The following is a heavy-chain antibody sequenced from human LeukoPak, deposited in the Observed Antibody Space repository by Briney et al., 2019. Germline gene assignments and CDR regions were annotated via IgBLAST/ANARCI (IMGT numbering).Heavy chain of an antibody. J-gene: IGHJ6*02. V-gene: IGHV3-74*01. CDR2: INSDGSST. CDR1: GFTFSSYW. CDR3: ARGGWLQYGMDV. Sequence: AGGSLRLSCSASGFTFSSYWMHWVRQAPGKGLVWVSHINSDGSSTSYADSVKGRFTISRDNAKNTLYLQMNSLRAEDTAVYYCARGGWLQYGMDVWGQGTTVTVSS. D-gene: IGHD5-24*01.